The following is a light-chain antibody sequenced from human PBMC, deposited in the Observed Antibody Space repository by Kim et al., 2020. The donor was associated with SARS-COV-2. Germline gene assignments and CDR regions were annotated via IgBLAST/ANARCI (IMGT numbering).Light chain of an antibody. V-gene: IGLV2-14*03. CDR3: SSYTSSSTLYV. Sequence: QSIPISCTGTSSDVGGYNYVSWYQQHPGKAPKFMIYDVSNRPSGVSNRFSGSKSGNTASLTISGLQAEDEADYYCSSYTSSSTLYVFGTGTKVTVL. CDR2: DVS. CDR1: SSDVGGYNY. J-gene: IGLJ1*01.